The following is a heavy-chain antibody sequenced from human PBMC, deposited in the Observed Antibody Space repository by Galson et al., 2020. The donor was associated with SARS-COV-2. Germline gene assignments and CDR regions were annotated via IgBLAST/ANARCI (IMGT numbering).Heavy chain of an antibody. V-gene: IGHV4-61*02. Sequence: SETLSLTCTVSGGSISSGSYYWSWIRQPAGKGLEWIGRIYTSGSTNYNPSLKSRVTISVDTSKNQFSLKLSSVTAADTAVYYCARERFVGATPTWFDPWGQGTLVTVSS. CDR2: IYTSGST. D-gene: IGHD1-26*01. CDR1: GGSISSGSYY. CDR3: ARERFVGATPTWFDP. J-gene: IGHJ5*02.